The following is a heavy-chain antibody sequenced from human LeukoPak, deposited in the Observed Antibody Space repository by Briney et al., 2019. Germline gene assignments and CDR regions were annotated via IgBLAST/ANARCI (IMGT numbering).Heavy chain of an antibody. CDR3: ARSSRGVIGLLDY. CDR2: INTNTGDP. J-gene: IGHJ4*02. CDR1: GYTFTSYG. D-gene: IGHD3-10*01. Sequence: ASVKVSCKASGYTFTSYGISWVRQAPGQGLEWVGWINTNTGDPIYARGFKGRFVLSVDKSVNTAYLEIASLKNEDNAVYYCARSSRGVIGLLDYWGQGTLVTVSS. V-gene: IGHV7-4-1*01.